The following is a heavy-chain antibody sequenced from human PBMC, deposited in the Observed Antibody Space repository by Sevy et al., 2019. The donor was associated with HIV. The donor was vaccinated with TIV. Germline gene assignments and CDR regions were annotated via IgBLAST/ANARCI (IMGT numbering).Heavy chain of an antibody. CDR3: ATSGGET. Sequence: GGSLRLSCAASGFTFSSYWMNWIRQAPGKGLEWVANIKQDGSEKYYVDSEKGRITISRDNAKNSLYLEMNTLRAEDAAVYYGATSGGETWGQGTLVTVSS. J-gene: IGHJ5*02. CDR1: GFTFSSYW. D-gene: IGHD3-16*01. V-gene: IGHV3-7*01. CDR2: IKQDGSEK.